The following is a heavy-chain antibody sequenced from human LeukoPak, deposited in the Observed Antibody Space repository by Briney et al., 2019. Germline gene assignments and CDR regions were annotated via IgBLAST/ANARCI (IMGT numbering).Heavy chain of an antibody. CDR1: GYTFSRYT. CDR2: INAGNGNT. D-gene: IGHD6-19*01. V-gene: IGHV1-3*01. Sequence: ASVKVSCKASGYTFSRYTIHWVRQAPGQRLEWMGWINAGNGNTKYSQKFQGRVTITRDTSATTAYMELSSLRSEDTAVYYCARDYSRGWTFDYWGQGTLVTVSS. CDR3: ARDYSRGWTFDY. J-gene: IGHJ4*02.